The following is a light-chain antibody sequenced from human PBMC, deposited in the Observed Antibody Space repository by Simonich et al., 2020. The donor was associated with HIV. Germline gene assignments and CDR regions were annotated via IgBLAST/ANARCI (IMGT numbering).Light chain of an antibody. CDR3: QQYNNWPQT. V-gene: IGKV4-1*01. CDR1: QSVLYSSNNKNY. J-gene: IGKJ1*01. Sequence: DIVMTQSPDSLAVSLGERATINCKSSQSVLYSSNNKNYLAWYQQKPGQPPKLLIYWAATRESGVPDRFSGSGSGTDFTLTISSLQAEDFAVYYCQQYNNWPQTFGQGTKVEIK. CDR2: WAA.